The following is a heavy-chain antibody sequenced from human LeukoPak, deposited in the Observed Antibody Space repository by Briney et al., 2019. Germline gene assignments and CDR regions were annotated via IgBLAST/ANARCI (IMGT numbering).Heavy chain of an antibody. CDR1: GGSISSYY. CDR2: MYYSGST. V-gene: IGHV4-59*01. CDR3: ARGVTGGWYGDFQH. J-gene: IGHJ1*01. D-gene: IGHD6-19*01. Sequence: SETLSLTCTVSGGSISSYYWSWIRQPPGKGLEWIGYMYYSGSTNYNPSLKSRVTISVDTSKNQFSLKLSSVTAADTAVYYCARGVTGGWYGDFQHWGQGTLVTVSS.